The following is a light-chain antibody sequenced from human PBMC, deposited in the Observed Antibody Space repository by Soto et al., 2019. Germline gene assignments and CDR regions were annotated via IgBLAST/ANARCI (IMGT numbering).Light chain of an antibody. CDR1: QSVSSN. CDR2: GAS. V-gene: IGKV3-15*01. CDR3: QQYNNWPRWT. J-gene: IGKJ1*01. Sequence: EIVMTPSPATLSVSPGERATLSCRASQSVSSNLAWYQQKPGQAPRLLIYGASTRATGIPARFSGSGSGTEFTLTISSLQSEDFAVYYCQQYNNWPRWTFGQGTKVDIK.